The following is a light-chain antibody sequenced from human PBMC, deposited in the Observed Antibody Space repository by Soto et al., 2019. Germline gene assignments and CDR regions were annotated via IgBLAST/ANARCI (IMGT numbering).Light chain of an antibody. CDR2: SDD. J-gene: IGLJ1*01. CDR1: SSNIGSNT. Sequence: QSALTQPPSASGTPGQRVTISCSGSSSNIGSNTIHWYQQLPGTAPKLLIHSDDKLPSGVPDRFSGSKSGTSGSLAISGLQSGDEADYYCAAWDDSLNGFVFGAGTKATVL. CDR3: AAWDDSLNGFV. V-gene: IGLV1-44*01.